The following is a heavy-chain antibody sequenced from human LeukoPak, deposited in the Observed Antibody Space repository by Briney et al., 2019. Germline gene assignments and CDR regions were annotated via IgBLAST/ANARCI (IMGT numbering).Heavy chain of an antibody. Sequence: ASVKVSCKASGYTFTSYYMYWVRQAPGQGLEWMGIINPSGGSTSYPQKFQGRVTITRDTSTMTVYMELTSLRSEDTAVYYCVRERERGTYVIWGQGTLVTVSS. D-gene: IGHD3-16*01. V-gene: IGHV1-46*01. CDR2: INPSGGST. J-gene: IGHJ4*02. CDR3: VRERERGTYVI. CDR1: GYTFTSYY.